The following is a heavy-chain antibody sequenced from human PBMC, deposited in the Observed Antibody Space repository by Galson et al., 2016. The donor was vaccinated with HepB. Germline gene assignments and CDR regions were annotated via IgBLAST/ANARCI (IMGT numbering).Heavy chain of an antibody. Sequence: ETLSLTCTVSGASISDTEYYWGWIRQPPGRGLEWIGSMYHTEDTYYNPSLKSRVTISVDTSKNPFSLRLNSGTAADTGVYYCATGIVVAGKMYYYYMDVWGKGTTVTVSS. CDR1: GASISDTEYY. D-gene: IGHD6-19*01. CDR2: MYHTEDT. J-gene: IGHJ6*03. V-gene: IGHV4-39*01. CDR3: ATGIVVAGKMYYYYMDV.